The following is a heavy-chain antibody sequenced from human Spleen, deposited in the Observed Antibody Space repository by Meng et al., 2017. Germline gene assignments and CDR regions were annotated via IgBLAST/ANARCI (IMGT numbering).Heavy chain of an antibody. J-gene: IGHJ4*02. Sequence: ASVKVSCKPSGYNFPDYYIHWVRRAPGQGLEWMGRINPKSGDTHYAQKFQGRVIMTTDTSISTAYMELSGLTSVDTAVYYCASPLVTSGDYFDFWGQGTLVTVSS. CDR1: GYNFPDYY. V-gene: IGHV1-2*06. CDR2: INPKSGDT. D-gene: IGHD1-26*01. CDR3: ASPLVTSGDYFDF.